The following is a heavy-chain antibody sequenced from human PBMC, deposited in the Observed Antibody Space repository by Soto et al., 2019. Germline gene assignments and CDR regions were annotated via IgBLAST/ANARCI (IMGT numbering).Heavy chain of an antibody. CDR1: GGSFSGYY. V-gene: IGHV4-34*01. J-gene: IGHJ4*02. Sequence: QVQLQQWGAGLLKPSETLSLTCAVYGGSFSGYYWNWIRQPPGKGLAWIGEINHSGSTNYNPSLKSRVTLSVDTSKNQFYRKLSSVTAADTAVYYCARGGGRIFDYWGQGTLVTVSS. CDR2: INHSGST. CDR3: ARGGGRIFDY. D-gene: IGHD3-16*01.